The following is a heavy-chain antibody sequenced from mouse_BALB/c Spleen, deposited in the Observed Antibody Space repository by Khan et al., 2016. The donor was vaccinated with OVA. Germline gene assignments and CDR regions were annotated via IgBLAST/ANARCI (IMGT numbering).Heavy chain of an antibody. D-gene: IGHD2-14*01. CDR2: INPRSDYT. V-gene: IGHV1-4*01. CDR1: GYTFTGNT. CDR3: ARRTTGYAMDY. J-gene: IGHJ4*01. Sequence: QVQLQQSGAELSRPGASVKMSCKASGYTFTGNTMHWVKQRPGQGLEWIGYINPRSDYTIYSQKFKDKATLTADISSSTAYMQLSSLTSDDSAVYYCARRTTGYAMDYWGQGTSVTVSS.